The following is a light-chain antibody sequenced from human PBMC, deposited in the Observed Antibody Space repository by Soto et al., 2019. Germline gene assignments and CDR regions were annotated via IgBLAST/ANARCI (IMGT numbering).Light chain of an antibody. J-gene: IGKJ1*01. V-gene: IGKV3-15*01. CDR1: QSVSNT. CDR2: GAS. CDR3: QQYNNWWT. Sequence: EIVMTQSPATLSVSPGERATLSCRASQSVSNTLAWYQKKPGQAPRLLIYGASARATGIPARFSGSGSGTEFTLTISSLQSEDFAVYYCQQYNNWWTFGQGTKVESK.